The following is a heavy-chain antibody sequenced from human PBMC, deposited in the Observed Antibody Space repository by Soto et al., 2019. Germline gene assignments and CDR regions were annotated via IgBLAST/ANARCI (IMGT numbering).Heavy chain of an antibody. CDR3: ARAILSGSYHNFDY. J-gene: IGHJ4*02. Sequence: SAKVSSKASGYTFTSYAMHWVRQAPGQRLEWMGGIIPIFGTANYAQKFQGRVTITADESTSTAYMELSSLRSEDTAVYYCARAILSGSYHNFDYWGQGTLVTVSS. V-gene: IGHV1-69*13. D-gene: IGHD1-26*01. CDR2: IIPIFGTA. CDR1: GYTFTSYA.